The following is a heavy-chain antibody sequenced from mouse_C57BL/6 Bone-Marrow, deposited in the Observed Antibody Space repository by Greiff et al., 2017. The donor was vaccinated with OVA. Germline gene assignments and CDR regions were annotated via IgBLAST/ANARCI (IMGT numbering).Heavy chain of an antibody. D-gene: IGHD1-1*01. Sequence: QVQLQQSGAELAKPGASVKLSCKASGYTFTSYWMHWVKQRPGQGLEWIGYINPSSGYTKSNQKFKDKATLTAENYSSNAYMQLSSLTYEDSAVYYCASYRNYYGSSYRYFDVWGTGTTVTVSS. CDR3: ASYRNYYGSSYRYFDV. J-gene: IGHJ1*03. CDR1: GYTFTSYW. V-gene: IGHV1-7*01. CDR2: INPSSGYT.